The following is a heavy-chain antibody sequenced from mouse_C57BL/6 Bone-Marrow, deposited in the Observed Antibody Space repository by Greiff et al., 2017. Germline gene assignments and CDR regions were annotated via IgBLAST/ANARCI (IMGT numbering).Heavy chain of an antibody. Sequence: EVKLMESGGGLVKPGGSLKLSCAASGFTFSSYAMSWVRQTPEKRLEWVATISSGGSYTYYPDSVKGRFTISRDNAKNTLYLQMSSLKSEDTAMYYCARLDSSGYFDYWGQGTTLTVSS. V-gene: IGHV5-6*03. CDR2: ISSGGSYT. CDR3: ARLDSSGYFDY. J-gene: IGHJ2*01. CDR1: GFTFSSYA. D-gene: IGHD3-2*02.